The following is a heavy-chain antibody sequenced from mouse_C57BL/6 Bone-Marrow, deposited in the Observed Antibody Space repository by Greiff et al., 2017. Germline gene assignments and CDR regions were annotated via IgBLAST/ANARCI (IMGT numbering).Heavy chain of an antibody. CDR1: GYPFTSHW. CDR3: SGEVPSYFDV. V-gene: IGHV1-72*01. Sequence: QVQLQQPGAEPVKPGASVKLSCKAFGYPFTSHWMHWVKQRPGRGPEWIGRNDSNSGGTKYNEKFKSKATLTVDKPSSTAYMQRSSLTSEDAAVYCCSGEVPSYFDVWGTGTTVTVSS. J-gene: IGHJ1*03. CDR2: NDSNSGGT. D-gene: IGHD2-14*01.